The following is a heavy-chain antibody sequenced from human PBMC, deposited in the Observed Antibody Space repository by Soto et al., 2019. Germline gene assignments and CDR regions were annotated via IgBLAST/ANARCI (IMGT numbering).Heavy chain of an antibody. D-gene: IGHD3-3*01. Sequence: PSKTLSLTCTVSDGSLSSYYWNWIRQPAGKEPEWIGRIYTSGSAIYNPSLKSRVTMSIDTSRNQFSLRLRSVTAADRAVYFCARGNFYGMDVWGQGTTVTVSS. V-gene: IGHV4-4*07. CDR1: DGSLSSYY. J-gene: IGHJ6*02. CDR2: IYTSGSA. CDR3: ARGNFYGMDV.